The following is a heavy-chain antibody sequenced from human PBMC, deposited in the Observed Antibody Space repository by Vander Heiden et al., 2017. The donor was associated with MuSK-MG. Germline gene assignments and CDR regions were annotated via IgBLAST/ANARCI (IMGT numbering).Heavy chain of an antibody. D-gene: IGHD6-25*01. CDR3: ARDPAAAGRSPPDY. CDR1: GFTFSDYY. J-gene: IGHJ4*02. V-gene: IGHV3-11*06. CDR2: ISSSSSYT. Sequence: QVQLVESGGGLVKPGGSLRLSCAASGFTFSDYYMSWIRQAPGKGLEWVSYISSSSSYTNYADSVKGRFTISRDNAKNSLYLQMNSLRAEDTAVYYCARDPAAAGRSPPDYWGQGTLVTVSS.